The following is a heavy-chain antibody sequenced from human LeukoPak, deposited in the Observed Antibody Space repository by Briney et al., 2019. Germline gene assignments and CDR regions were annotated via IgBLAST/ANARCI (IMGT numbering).Heavy chain of an antibody. CDR2: ISGSGGST. J-gene: IGHJ4*02. CDR1: GFTFSSYA. CDR3: AKGSLGTPSGYGDY. V-gene: IGHV3-23*01. Sequence: GGSLRLSCAASGFTFSSYAMSWVRQAPGKGLEWVSAISGSGGSTYYADSVKGRFTTSRDNSKNTLYLQMNSLRAEDTAVYYCAKGSLGTPSGYGDYWGQGTLVTVSS. D-gene: IGHD5-18*01.